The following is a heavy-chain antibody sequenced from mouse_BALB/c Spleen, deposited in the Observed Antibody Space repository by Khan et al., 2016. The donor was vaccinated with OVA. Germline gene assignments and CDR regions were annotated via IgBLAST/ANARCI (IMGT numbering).Heavy chain of an antibody. V-gene: IGHV3-2*02. CDR3: TGGRTY. CDR1: GYSITSDYA. D-gene: IGHD3-3*01. J-gene: IGHJ3*01. CDR2: ISYSDST. Sequence: EVQLQESGPGLVKPSQSLSLTCTVTGYSITSDYAWNWLRQFTGKKLEWRGYISYSDSTSYPPSLKTQISNTRHTSKNPFFLQLNSVTTEDTATYYCTGGRTYWGQGTLVTVST.